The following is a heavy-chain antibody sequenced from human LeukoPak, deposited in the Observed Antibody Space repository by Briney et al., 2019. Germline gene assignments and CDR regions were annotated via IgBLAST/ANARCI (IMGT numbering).Heavy chain of an antibody. CDR3: ARGERGYCSGGSCYSDGYRDY. Sequence: SVTVSFTASGGTFNIYTISWVRQAPGQGREWMGRIIPILGRANYAQKFQSRVTITADKSTSTAYMELSSLRSEDTAVYYCARGERGYCSGGSCYSDGYRDYWGQGTLVTVSS. J-gene: IGHJ4*02. V-gene: IGHV1-69*08. CDR2: IIPILGRA. CDR1: GGTFNIYT. D-gene: IGHD2-15*01.